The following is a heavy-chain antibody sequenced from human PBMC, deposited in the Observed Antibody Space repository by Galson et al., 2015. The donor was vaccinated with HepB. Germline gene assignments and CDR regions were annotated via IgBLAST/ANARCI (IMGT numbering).Heavy chain of an antibody. V-gene: IGHV5-10-1*01. D-gene: IGHD3-16*02. CDR2: IDPGDSYT. CDR3: ARHIVSSFRSGEIDY. J-gene: IGHJ4*02. CDR1: GYSFTTYSYW. Sequence: QSGAEVKKPGESLRISCEGSGYSFTTYSYWISWVRQMPGKGLEWMGRIDPGDSYTNYSPSFQGHVTISIDKSISTAYLQWSSLKASDTAIYYCARHIVSSFRSGEIDYWGQGTLVTVSS.